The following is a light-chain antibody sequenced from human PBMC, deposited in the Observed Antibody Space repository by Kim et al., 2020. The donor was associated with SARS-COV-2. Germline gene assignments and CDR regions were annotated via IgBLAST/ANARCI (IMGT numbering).Light chain of an antibody. Sequence: SSELTQDLAVSVALGQTVRITCQGDSLRSYYASWYQQKPGQAPVLVIYGKNNRPSGIPDRFSGSSSGNTASLTITGAQAEDEADYYCNSRDSSGNHVVFG. CDR1: SLRSYY. CDR3: NSRDSSGNHVV. V-gene: IGLV3-19*01. J-gene: IGLJ2*01. CDR2: GKN.